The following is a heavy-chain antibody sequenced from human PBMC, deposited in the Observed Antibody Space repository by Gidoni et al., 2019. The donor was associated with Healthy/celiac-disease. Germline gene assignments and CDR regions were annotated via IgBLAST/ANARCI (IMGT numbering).Heavy chain of an antibody. CDR3: AKDASRYSYGSYFDY. Sequence: QVQLVESGGGVVQPGGSLRLSCAASGFTFSSYGMHWVRQAPGKGLGWLAFIRYDGSNKYYADSVKGRFTISRDNSKNTLYLQMNSLRAEDTAVYYCAKDASRYSYGSYFDYWGQGTLVIVSS. J-gene: IGHJ4*02. V-gene: IGHV3-30*02. CDR1: GFTFSSYG. CDR2: IRYDGSNK. D-gene: IGHD5-18*01.